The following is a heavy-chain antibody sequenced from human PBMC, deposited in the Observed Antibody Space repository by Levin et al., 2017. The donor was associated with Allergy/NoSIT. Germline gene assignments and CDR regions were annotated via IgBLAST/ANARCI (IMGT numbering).Heavy chain of an antibody. J-gene: IGHJ4*02. CDR3: ARDHDGEDEYFDF. CDR2: IKQDGSDK. D-gene: IGHD3-10*01. V-gene: IGHV3-7*01. CDR1: GFTFRTFW. Sequence: GGSLRLSCAASGFTFRTFWMSWVRQAPGKGPEWVANIKQDGSDKYYVDSVEGRFTVSRDNAKNSLYLQMNSLRVEDTAVYYCARDHDGEDEYFDFWGQETLVTVSS.